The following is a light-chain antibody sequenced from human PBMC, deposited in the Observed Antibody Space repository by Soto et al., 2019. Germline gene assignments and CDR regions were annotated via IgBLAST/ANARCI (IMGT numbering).Light chain of an antibody. CDR2: AAS. V-gene: IGKV1-27*01. CDR1: QDIRNF. Sequence: DIQMTQSPTSLSASVGDRVTITCRASQDIRNFVAWYQQNPGKAPKLLIYAASTLQSGVPSRFSGSGSGTDFTLTINSLQPEDVATYSGQKYSSVPVFGPGTKVEIK. J-gene: IGKJ3*01. CDR3: QKYSSVPV.